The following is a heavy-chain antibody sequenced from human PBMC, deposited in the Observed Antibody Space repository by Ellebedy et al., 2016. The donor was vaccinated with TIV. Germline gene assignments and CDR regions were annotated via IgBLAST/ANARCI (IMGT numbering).Heavy chain of an antibody. CDR1: EFTFSVFS. CDR3: ARNGRSAPFDY. J-gene: IGHJ4*02. CDR2: IDGSGDTI. Sequence: GESLKLSXAASEFTFSVFSMNWVRQAPGEGLEWIAYIDGSGDTIYYADSVKGRFTISRDNARNSLFLQMNLLRDEDTAVYFCARNGRSAPFDYWGQGTLVTVSS. D-gene: IGHD2-15*01. V-gene: IGHV3-48*02.